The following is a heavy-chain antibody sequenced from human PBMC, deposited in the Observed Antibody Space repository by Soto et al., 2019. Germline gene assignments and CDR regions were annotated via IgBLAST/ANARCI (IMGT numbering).Heavy chain of an antibody. Sequence: PGGSLRLSCAASGFTFSSYWMHWVRQAPGKGLLWVSRINGDGSDTDYADSVKGRLTISRDNAKNTVYLQMNSLRDEDTAVYYCARNQYMTTVSSFGYWGQGTLVTVSS. J-gene: IGHJ4*02. CDR1: GFTFSSYW. CDR2: INGDGSDT. D-gene: IGHD4-17*01. CDR3: ARNQYMTTVSSFGY. V-gene: IGHV3-74*01.